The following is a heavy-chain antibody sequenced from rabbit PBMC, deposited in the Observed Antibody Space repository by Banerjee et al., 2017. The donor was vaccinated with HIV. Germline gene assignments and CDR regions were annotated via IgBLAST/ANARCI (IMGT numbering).Heavy chain of an antibody. CDR2: IYGGSSGST. CDR3: ARTPDSSDYPCYFSL. J-gene: IGHJ4*01. D-gene: IGHD1-1*01. CDR1: GFSFSSSYY. V-gene: IGHV1S45*01. Sequence: QEQLVESGGGLVQPEGSLTLTCTASGFSFSSSYYMCWVRQAPGKGLEWIACIYGGSSGSTYYATWAKGRFTISKTSSTTVTLQMTSLTAADTATYFCARTPDSSDYPCYFSLWGPGTLVTVS.